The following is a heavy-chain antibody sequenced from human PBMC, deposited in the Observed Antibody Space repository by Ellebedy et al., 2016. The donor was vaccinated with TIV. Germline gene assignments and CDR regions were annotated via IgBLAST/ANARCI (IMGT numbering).Heavy chain of an antibody. CDR1: GGSFSSYV. V-gene: IGHV1-69*10. J-gene: IGHJ1*01. D-gene: IGHD1-26*01. CDR3: AADLASVGQ. Sequence: AASVKVSCKASGGSFSSYVISWVRQALGQGLEWMGGIIPVLETPNYAQKFQGRLTVSADKSTNTAYMELSSLTSEDTAVYYCAADLASVGQWGQGTLVIVSS. CDR2: IIPVLETP.